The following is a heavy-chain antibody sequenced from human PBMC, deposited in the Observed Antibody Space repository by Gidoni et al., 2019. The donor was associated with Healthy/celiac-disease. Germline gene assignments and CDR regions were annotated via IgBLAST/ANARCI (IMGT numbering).Heavy chain of an antibody. J-gene: IGHJ4*02. CDR1: GSTFSSYG. Sequence: QVQLVESGGGVVQPGRSLRLSCAASGSTFSSYGMHWVRQAPGKGLEWVAVISYDGSNKYYADSVKGRFTISRDNSKNTLYLQMNSLRAEDTAVYYCAKDGVAVAGTGVFDYWGQGTLVTVSS. V-gene: IGHV3-30*18. D-gene: IGHD6-19*01. CDR3: AKDGVAVAGTGVFDY. CDR2: ISYDGSNK.